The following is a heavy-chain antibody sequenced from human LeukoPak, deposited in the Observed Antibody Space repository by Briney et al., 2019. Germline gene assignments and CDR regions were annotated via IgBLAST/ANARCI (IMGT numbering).Heavy chain of an antibody. CDR3: ARQPITYGSGRFFDY. J-gene: IGHJ4*02. CDR1: GGSLSGHY. Sequence: SETLSLICSVSGGSLSGHYWSWFRQPPGKGLQWIGYFYYSGSTNYHPSLKSRVTISVDTSKNQFSLKLSSVTAADTAVYYCARQPITYGSGRFFDYWGQGTLVTVSS. V-gene: IGHV4-59*08. D-gene: IGHD3-10*01. CDR2: FYYSGST.